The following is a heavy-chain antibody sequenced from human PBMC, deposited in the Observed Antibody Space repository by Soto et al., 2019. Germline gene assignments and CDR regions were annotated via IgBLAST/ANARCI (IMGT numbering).Heavy chain of an antibody. CDR2: ISGSGGST. J-gene: IGHJ5*02. D-gene: IGHD3-3*01. CDR3: AKGQSTYYDFWSRYYDWFDP. CDR1: GFTFSNYA. Sequence: GGSLRLSCAASGFTFSNYAMSWVRQAPGKGLEWISTISGSGGSTYYADSVKGRFTISRDNSKNTLYLQMDSLRAEDTAVYYCAKGQSTYYDFWSRYYDWFDPWGQGTLVTVSS. V-gene: IGHV3-23*01.